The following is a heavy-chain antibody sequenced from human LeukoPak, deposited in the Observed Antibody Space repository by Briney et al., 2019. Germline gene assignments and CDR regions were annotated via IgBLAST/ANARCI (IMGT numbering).Heavy chain of an antibody. V-gene: IGHV4-59*01. CDR2: IYYSGST. CDR1: GGSISSSY. CDR3: ARAFGGSGSYGRFDY. Sequence: SETLSLTCTVSGGSISSSYWSWLRQPPGKGLEWIGYIYYSGSTNYNPSLKSRVTISVDTSKTQFSLKLRSVTAADTAVYYCARAFGGSGSYGRFDYWGQGTLVTVSS. J-gene: IGHJ4*02. D-gene: IGHD1-26*01.